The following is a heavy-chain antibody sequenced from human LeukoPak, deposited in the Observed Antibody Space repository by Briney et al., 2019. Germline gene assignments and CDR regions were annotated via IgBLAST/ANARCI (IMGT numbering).Heavy chain of an antibody. CDR3: AREGRYRYGYNEYHSYMDI. V-gene: IGHV4-39*07. CDR1: GGSISSSSYY. D-gene: IGHD5-24*01. J-gene: IGHJ6*03. CDR2: IYYSGST. Sequence: SETLSLTCTVSGGSISSSSYYWGWIRQPPGKGLEWIGYIYYSGSTYYNPSLKSRVTISVDTSKNQFSLKLSSVTAADTAVYYCAREGRYRYGYNEYHSYMDIWGKGTTVTVSS.